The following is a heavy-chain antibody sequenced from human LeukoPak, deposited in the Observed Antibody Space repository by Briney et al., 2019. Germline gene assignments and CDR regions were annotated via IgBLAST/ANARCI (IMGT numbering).Heavy chain of an antibody. CDR3: AKAPGAGKGLSWFDP. D-gene: IGHD6-19*01. V-gene: IGHV3-74*01. J-gene: IGHJ5*02. CDR1: GFTFSSHL. CDR2: VKSDGTAT. Sequence: GGSLRLSCAASGFTFSSHLMHWVRQAQGTGLVWVSSVKSDGTATNYADSVKGRFTISRDNAKNTLYLQMNSLRAEDTALYYCAKAPGAGKGLSWFDPWGQGTLVTVSS.